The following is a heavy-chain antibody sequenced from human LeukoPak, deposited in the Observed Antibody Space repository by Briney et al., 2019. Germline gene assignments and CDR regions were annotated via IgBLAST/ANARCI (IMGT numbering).Heavy chain of an antibody. V-gene: IGHV3-30*04. J-gene: IGHJ6*02. CDR1: GFTFSSYA. D-gene: IGHD3-9*01. CDR3: ARSGIFPYDILTGYYNSSYYYYGMDV. CDR2: ISYDGSNK. Sequence: GGSLRLSCAASGFTFSSYAMHWVRQAPGKGLEWVAVISYDGSNKYYADSVKGRFTISRDNSKNTLYLQMNSLRAEDTAVYYCARSGIFPYDILTGYYNSSYYYYGMDVWGQGTTVTVSS.